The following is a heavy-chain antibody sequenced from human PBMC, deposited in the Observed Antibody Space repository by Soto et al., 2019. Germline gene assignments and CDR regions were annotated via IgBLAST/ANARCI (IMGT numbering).Heavy chain of an antibody. CDR2: IYYSGST. Sequence: SETLSLTCPVSGGSISSYYWSWIRQPPGKGLEWIGYIYYSGSTNYNPSLKSRVTISVDTSKNQFSLKLSSVTAADTAVYYCARTLDCTNGVCYLDPWGQGTLVTVSS. D-gene: IGHD2-8*01. CDR1: GGSISSYY. V-gene: IGHV4-59*01. CDR3: ARTLDCTNGVCYLDP. J-gene: IGHJ5*02.